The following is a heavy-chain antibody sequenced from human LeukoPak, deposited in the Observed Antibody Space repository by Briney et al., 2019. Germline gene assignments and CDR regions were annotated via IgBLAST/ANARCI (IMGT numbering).Heavy chain of an antibody. J-gene: IGHJ3*02. CDR2: IYYSGST. CDR1: GGSISSGGYY. CDR3: ARGIPHGGSYYYGSGSYIAFDI. D-gene: IGHD3-10*01. Sequence: PSQTLSLTCTVSGGSISSGGYYWSWIRQPPGKGLEWIGYIYYSGSTYYNPSLKSRVTISVDTSKNQFSLKLSSVTAADTAVYYCARGIPHGGSYYYGSGSYIAFDIWGQGTMVTVSS. V-gene: IGHV4-30-4*08.